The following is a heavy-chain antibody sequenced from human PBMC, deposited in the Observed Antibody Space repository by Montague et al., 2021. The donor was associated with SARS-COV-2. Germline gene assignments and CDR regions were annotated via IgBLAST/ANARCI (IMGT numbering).Heavy chain of an antibody. Sequence: SLRLSCAASGFTFSNYEMSWVRQAPGKGLGWLSYIRSSGSTIYYXDSVKGRFTISRDNAKNSLYLQMNSLRAEDTAVYYCARDTPYYYGSGSYYEPRRVFDYWGQGTLVTVSS. D-gene: IGHD3-10*01. CDR3: ARDTPYYYGSGSYYEPRRVFDY. CDR2: IRSSGSTI. V-gene: IGHV3-48*03. CDR1: GFTFSNYE. J-gene: IGHJ4*02.